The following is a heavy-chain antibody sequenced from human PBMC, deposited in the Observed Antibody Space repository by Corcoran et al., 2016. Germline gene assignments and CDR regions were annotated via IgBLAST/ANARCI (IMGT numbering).Heavy chain of an antibody. J-gene: IGHJ4*02. V-gene: IGHV3-7*01. CDR1: GFTFSSYW. CDR3: ASWVMITFGGVIAAYYLDY. D-gene: IGHD3-16*02. Sequence: EVQLVESGGGLVQPGGSLRLSCAASGFTFSSYWMSWVRQAPGKGLEWVANIKQDGSGKYYVDSVKGRFTISRDNAKNSLFLQMNSLRAEDTAVYYCASWVMITFGGVIAAYYLDYWGQGTLVTVAS. CDR2: IKQDGSGK.